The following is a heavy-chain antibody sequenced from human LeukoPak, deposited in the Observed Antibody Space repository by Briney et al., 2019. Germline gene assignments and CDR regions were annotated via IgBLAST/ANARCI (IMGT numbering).Heavy chain of an antibody. V-gene: IGHV3-53*01. D-gene: IGHD1-14*01. J-gene: IGHJ6*02. CDR2: IYSGGDT. CDR1: GFSVSSNY. CDR3: ARERIHYGMDV. Sequence: GGSLRLSCAASGFSVSSNYMSWVRQAPGKGLEWVSIIYSGGDTYYADSVKGRFSISRDNSKNTVYLQVNSLRAEDTAVYYCARERIHYGMDVWGQGTTVTVSS.